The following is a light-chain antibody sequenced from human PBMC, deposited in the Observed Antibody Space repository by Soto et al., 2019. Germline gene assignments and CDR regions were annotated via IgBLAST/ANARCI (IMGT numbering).Light chain of an antibody. Sequence: QSALTQPASVSGSPGQSITISCTGTSSDIGTYDYVSWYQHHPGKAPKLMIFEVTNRPSGVSDRFSGSKSGKTASLTISGLQAEDEDESDYSSYTPTGTPVLFGGGTKLTVL. V-gene: IGLV2-14*01. CDR3: SSYTPTGTPVL. CDR1: SSDIGTYDY. CDR2: EVT. J-gene: IGLJ2*01.